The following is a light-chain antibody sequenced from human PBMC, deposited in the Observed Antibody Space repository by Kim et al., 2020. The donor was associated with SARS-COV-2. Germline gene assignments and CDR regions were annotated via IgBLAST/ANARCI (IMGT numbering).Light chain of an antibody. CDR1: TSNIGNSF. CDR3: GTWDSNLSAGV. Sequence: GQKVTISCSGSTSNIGNSFISWYQQLPGTPPTLLIYDNNRRPSGIPDRFFGPKSDTSATLDITGLQTGDEADYYCGTWDSNLSAGVFGGGTQLTVL. J-gene: IGLJ3*02. V-gene: IGLV1-51*01. CDR2: DNN.